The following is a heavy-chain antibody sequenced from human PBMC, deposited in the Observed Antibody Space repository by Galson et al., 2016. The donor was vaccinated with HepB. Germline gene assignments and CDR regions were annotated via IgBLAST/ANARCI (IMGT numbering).Heavy chain of an antibody. CDR3: ARDYPGSSGNVGTFDI. Sequence: SLRLSCAASGFTVSRYYMSWVRQAPGKGLEWVSVIYSGGGTFYADSVKGRFTISRDNSRNTLYVQMNNLRAEDTAVYYCARDYPGSSGNVGTFDIRGQGTTVTVSS. V-gene: IGHV3-53*01. J-gene: IGHJ3*02. D-gene: IGHD6-19*01. CDR1: GFTVSRYY. CDR2: IYSGGGT.